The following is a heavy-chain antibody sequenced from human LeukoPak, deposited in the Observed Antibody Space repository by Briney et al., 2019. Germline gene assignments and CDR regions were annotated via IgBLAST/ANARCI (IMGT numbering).Heavy chain of an antibody. Sequence: PGGSLRLSCAASGFTFSSYAMSWARQAPGKGLEWVSAISGSGGSTYYADSVKGRFTISRDNSKNTLYLQMNSLRAEDTAVYYCAKEHPSASVIAAADFDYWGQGTLVTVSS. CDR2: ISGSGGST. CDR1: GFTFSSYA. J-gene: IGHJ4*02. V-gene: IGHV3-23*01. D-gene: IGHD6-6*01. CDR3: AKEHPSASVIAAADFDY.